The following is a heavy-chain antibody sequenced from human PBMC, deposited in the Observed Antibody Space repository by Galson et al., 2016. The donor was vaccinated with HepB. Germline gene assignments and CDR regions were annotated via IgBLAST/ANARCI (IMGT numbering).Heavy chain of an antibody. J-gene: IGHJ4*02. D-gene: IGHD3-10*01. Sequence: SLRLSCAASIFTFKNYALHRVRQALGKGLEWVSSSSGSPTSTYYAESVKGRFSISRDNARNRLYLHTKGLRVADTAVYYCARDLSWGTYYDQGDFWGQGTLVAVSS. CDR3: ARDLSWGTYYDQGDF. CDR1: IFTFKNYA. V-gene: IGHV3-23*01. CDR2: SSGSPTST.